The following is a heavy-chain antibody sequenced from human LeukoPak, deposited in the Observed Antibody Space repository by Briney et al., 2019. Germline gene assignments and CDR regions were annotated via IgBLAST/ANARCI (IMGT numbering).Heavy chain of an antibody. Sequence: GGSLRLSCAASGFTFSNYGMHWVRQAPGKGLDWVAFVRSDGSHTDYAGSAKGRFTISRDNSKNTLYLQMNSLRAEDTAVYYCARLYLLTGYSPPTNWGQGTLVTVSS. CDR1: GFTFSNYG. D-gene: IGHD3-9*01. CDR3: ARLYLLTGYSPPTN. V-gene: IGHV3-30*02. J-gene: IGHJ4*02. CDR2: VRSDGSHT.